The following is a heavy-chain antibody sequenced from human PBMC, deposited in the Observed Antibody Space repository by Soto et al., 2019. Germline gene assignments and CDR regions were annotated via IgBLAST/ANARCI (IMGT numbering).Heavy chain of an antibody. CDR2: ITSSGAYT. V-gene: IGHV3-23*01. J-gene: IGHJ4*02. CDR1: GFRFSSYA. D-gene: IGHD1-1*01. CDR3: ARWATTGGFDF. Sequence: EVQVLESGGGWVQPGGSLRVTCAASGFRFSSYALSWVRLAPGRGLEWVSGITSSGAYTYFADSVKGRFSISRDNSKNTLFLDMDSLQVDDTAIYFCARWATTGGFDFWGPGTRVTVSS.